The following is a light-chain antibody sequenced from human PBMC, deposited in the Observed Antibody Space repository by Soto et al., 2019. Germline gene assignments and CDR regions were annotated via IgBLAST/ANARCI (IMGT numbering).Light chain of an antibody. V-gene: IGLV2-14*01. Sequence: QAVLTQPASVSGSPGQSITISCTGTSSDVGGYNYVCWYQQHPGKAPKLMIYEVSNRPSGVSTRFYGSKSGNTASLTISGLQAEDEADYYCSSYTSGSTLYVFGTGTKV. J-gene: IGLJ1*01. CDR2: EVS. CDR1: SSDVGGYNY. CDR3: SSYTSGSTLYV.